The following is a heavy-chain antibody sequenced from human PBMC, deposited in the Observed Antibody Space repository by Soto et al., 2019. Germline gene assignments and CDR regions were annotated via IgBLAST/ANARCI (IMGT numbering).Heavy chain of an antibody. D-gene: IGHD6-19*01. J-gene: IGHJ4*02. V-gene: IGHV1-18*01. CDR2: ISAYNGNT. Sequence: QVQLVQSGAEVKKPGASVKVSCKASGYTFTSYGISWVRQAPGQGLEWMGWISAYNGNTNYAQKLQGRVTMTTDTSTSTAYMQLRSLRFDDSAVYYCVCVRLPFLGQWLAYFYYWGQGHLVTVSS. CDR3: VCVRLPFLGQWLAYFYY. CDR1: GYTFTSYG.